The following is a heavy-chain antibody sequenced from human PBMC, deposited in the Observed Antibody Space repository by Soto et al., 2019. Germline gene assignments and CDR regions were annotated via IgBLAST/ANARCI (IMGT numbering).Heavy chain of an antibody. Sequence: GGSLRLSCAASGFTFSSYTMHWVRQAPGKGLEWVAVISSDGDKKDFADSVRGRFTISRDNSKNTLFLQMSSMRPEDSAVYYCARDIYDSRGYYPYWGQGTLVTVSS. CDR3: ARDIYDSRGYYPY. CDR1: GFTFSSYT. V-gene: IGHV3-30-3*01. D-gene: IGHD3-22*01. CDR2: ISSDGDKK. J-gene: IGHJ4*02.